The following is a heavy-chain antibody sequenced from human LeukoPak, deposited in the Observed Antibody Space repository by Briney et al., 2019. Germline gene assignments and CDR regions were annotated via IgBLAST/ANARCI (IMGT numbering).Heavy chain of an antibody. CDR3: ARIPYYYDSSGYFDY. D-gene: IGHD3-22*01. V-gene: IGHV3-21*01. J-gene: IGHJ4*02. CDR1: GFTFSSYS. Sequence: GGSLRLSCAASGFTFSSYSMNWVRQAPGKGLEWVSSISSSSSYIYYADSVKGRFTISRDNAKNSLYPQMNSLRAEDTAVYYCARIPYYYDSSGYFDYWGQGTLVTVSS. CDR2: ISSSSSYI.